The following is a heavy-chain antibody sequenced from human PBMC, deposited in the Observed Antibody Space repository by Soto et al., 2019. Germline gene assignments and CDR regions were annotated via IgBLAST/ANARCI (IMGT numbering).Heavy chain of an antibody. CDR2: VKGKSDGGTA. J-gene: IGHJ6*02. V-gene: IGHV3-15*07. CDR3: VYNMDV. D-gene: IGHD1-1*01. CDR1: SVTFSKTW. Sequence: EVQLVESGGGLVKPGGSLRLSCVVSSVTFSKTWMNWARQAPGKGLEWVGRVKGKSDGGTADYAAPVQGRFTVSRDDSEDTLYLQMNSLKAEDTAVYYCVYNMDVWGQGTTVTVSS.